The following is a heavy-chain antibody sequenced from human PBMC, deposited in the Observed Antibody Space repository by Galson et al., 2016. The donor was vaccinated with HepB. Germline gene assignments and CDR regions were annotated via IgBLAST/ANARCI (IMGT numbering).Heavy chain of an antibody. CDR3: AKDIQQWLVRGNDAFDI. J-gene: IGHJ3*02. CDR1: GFILTNYW. D-gene: IGHD6-19*01. CDR2: IKEDGSEK. V-gene: IGHV3-7*03. Sequence: SLRLSCAVSGFILTNYWMTWVRQAPGKGLEWVAIIKEDGSEKYYVGSVEGRFTISRDNSRTTLYPQMNSLRAEDTALYYCAKDIQQWLVRGNDAFDIWGQGTMVTVSS.